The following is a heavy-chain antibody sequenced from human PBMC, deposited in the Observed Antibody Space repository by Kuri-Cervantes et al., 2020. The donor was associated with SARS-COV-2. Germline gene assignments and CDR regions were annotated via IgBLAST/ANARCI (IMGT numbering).Heavy chain of an antibody. Sequence: ASVKVSCKASGYTFTSYGISWVRQAPGQGLEWMGWISAYNGNTNYAQKFQGRVTMTRDTSISTAYMELSRLRSDDTAVYYCAREARAPSSRGWFDPWGQGTLVTVSS. J-gene: IGHJ5*02. CDR2: ISAYNGNT. CDR3: AREARAPSSRGWFDP. CDR1: GYTFTSYG. V-gene: IGHV1-18*01. D-gene: IGHD2-15*01.